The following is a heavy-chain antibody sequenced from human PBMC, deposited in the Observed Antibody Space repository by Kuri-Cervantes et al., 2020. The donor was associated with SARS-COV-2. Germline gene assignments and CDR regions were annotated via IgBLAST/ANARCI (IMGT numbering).Heavy chain of an antibody. V-gene: IGHV3-30*02. CDR1: GFTFSSYW. CDR2: IRYDGSNK. Sequence: LSLTCAASGFTFSSYWMHWVRQAPGKGLEWVAFIRYDGSNKYYADSVKGRFTISRDNSKNTLYLQMNSLRAEDTAVYYCAKVDYCSGGSCYPGGAFDIWGQGTMVTVSS. J-gene: IGHJ3*02. CDR3: AKVDYCSGGSCYPGGAFDI. D-gene: IGHD2-15*01.